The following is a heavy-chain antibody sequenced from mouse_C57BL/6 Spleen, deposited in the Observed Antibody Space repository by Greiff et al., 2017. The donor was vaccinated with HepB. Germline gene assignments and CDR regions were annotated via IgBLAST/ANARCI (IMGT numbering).Heavy chain of an antibody. V-gene: IGHV14-4*01. Sequence: DVKLVESGAELVRPGASVKLSCTASGFNIKDDYMHWVKQRPEQGLEWIGWIDPENGDTEYASKFQGKATITADTSSNTAYLQLSSLTSEDTAVYYCTGGFAYWGQGTLVTVSA. CDR1: GFNIKDDY. CDR3: TGGFAY. CDR2: IDPENGDT. J-gene: IGHJ3*01.